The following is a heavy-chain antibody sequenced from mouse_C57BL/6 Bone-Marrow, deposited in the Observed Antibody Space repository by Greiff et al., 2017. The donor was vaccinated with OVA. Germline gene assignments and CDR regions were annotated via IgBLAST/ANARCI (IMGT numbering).Heavy chain of an antibody. J-gene: IGHJ1*03. D-gene: IGHD1-1*01. CDR1: TSYW. V-gene: IGHV1-55*01. CDR3: ARSSSYWYFDV. CDR2: IYPGSGST. Sequence: QVQLQQSGAELVKPGASVKMSFTSYWITWVKQRPGQGLEWIGDIYPGSGSTNYNEKFKSKATLTVDTSSSTAYMQLSSLTSEDSAVYYCARSSSYWYFDVWGTGTTVTVSS.